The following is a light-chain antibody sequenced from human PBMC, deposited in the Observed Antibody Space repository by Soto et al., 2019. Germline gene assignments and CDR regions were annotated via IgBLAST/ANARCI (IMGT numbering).Light chain of an antibody. V-gene: IGKV1-39*01. J-gene: IGKJ1*01. CDR2: TAC. CDR1: QGISCF. CDR3: PHSYGTLPT. Sequence: DIVITQSPDSLAASVGDRVTITCRASQGISCFLNWYQQKPGKAPKLLIYTACTLQSGVPSRFSGSGSVADLTLTIGSLQPEDFQTDFCPHSYGTLPTVGQGTKVDIK.